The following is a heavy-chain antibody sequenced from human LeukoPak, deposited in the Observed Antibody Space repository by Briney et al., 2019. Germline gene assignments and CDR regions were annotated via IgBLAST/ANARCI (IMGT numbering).Heavy chain of an antibody. CDR3: ARGNYYAMGV. V-gene: IGHV3-74*01. CDR2: INSDGSTT. CDR1: GDSINSLDL. Sequence: ETLSLTCTVSGDSINSLDLWSWVRQAPGKGLAWVSRINSDGSTTSYADSVKGRFTISRDNAKNTLYLQMNSLRAEDTAVYYCARGNYYAMGVWGQGTTVTVSS. J-gene: IGHJ6*02.